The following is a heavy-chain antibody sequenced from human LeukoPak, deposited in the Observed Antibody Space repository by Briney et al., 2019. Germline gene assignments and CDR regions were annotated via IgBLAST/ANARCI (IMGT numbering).Heavy chain of an antibody. V-gene: IGHV1-69*01. Sequence: ASVKVSCKASGGTFSSYAISWVRQAPGQGLEWMGGIIPIFGTANYAQKFQGRVTITADESTSTAYMELSSLRSEDTAVYYCAREVVPAAENLMSYYYYMDVWGKGTTVTVSS. CDR3: AREVVPAAENLMSYYYYMDV. CDR1: GGTFSSYA. D-gene: IGHD2-2*01. CDR2: IIPIFGTA. J-gene: IGHJ6*03.